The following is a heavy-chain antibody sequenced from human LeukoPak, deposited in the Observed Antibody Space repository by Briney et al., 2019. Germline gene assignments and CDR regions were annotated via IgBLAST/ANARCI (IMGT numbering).Heavy chain of an antibody. J-gene: IGHJ4*02. D-gene: IGHD5-12*01. V-gene: IGHV1-2*02. CDR1: GYTFTGYY. CDR2: NNPNSGGT. Sequence: ASVKVSCKASGYTFTGYYMHWVRQAPGQGLEWMGWNNPNSGGTNYAQKFQGRVTMTRDTSISTAYMELSRLRSDDTAVYYCARDFIDIVATTEDYWGQGTLVTVSP. CDR3: ARDFIDIVATTEDY.